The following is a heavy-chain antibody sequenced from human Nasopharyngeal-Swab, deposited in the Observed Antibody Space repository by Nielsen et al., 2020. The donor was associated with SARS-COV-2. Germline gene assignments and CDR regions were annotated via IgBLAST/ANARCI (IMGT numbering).Heavy chain of an antibody. CDR1: GGSFSGYY. CDR3: ARPLRGAVAPFDY. CDR2: IYYSGIT. Sequence: SETLSLTCAVYGGSFSGYYWSWIRQPPGKGLEWIGYIYYSGITNYNPSLKSRVIISVDTSKNQFSLKLSSVTAADTAVYYCARPLRGAVAPFDYWGQGTLVTVSS. D-gene: IGHD6-19*01. V-gene: IGHV4-59*01. J-gene: IGHJ4*02.